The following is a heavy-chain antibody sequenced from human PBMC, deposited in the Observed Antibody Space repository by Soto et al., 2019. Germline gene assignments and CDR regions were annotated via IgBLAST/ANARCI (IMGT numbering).Heavy chain of an antibody. CDR3: AAALGFGKLSVV. J-gene: IGHJ6*02. Sequence: QVQVVQSGVEVRRPGSSVKVSCKASGDTFKNCVISWVRQAPGQGLEWMGGIIPLFGTTDFAQRFQGRLTIPTDESTTTAYMALSRLRSEATATYYCAAALGFGKLSVVWGQGTTVIVSS. V-gene: IGHV1-69*01. CDR1: GDTFKNCV. CDR2: IIPLFGTT. D-gene: IGHD3-10*01.